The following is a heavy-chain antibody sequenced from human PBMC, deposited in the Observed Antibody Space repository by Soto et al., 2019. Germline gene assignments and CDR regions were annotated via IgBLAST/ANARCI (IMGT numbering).Heavy chain of an antibody. CDR1: GFTFSDYY. CDR2: ISSSGSTI. V-gene: IGHV3-11*01. J-gene: IGHJ4*02. D-gene: IGHD3-9*01. CDR3: ATSFRYFDN. Sequence: GGSLRLSCAASGFTFSDYYMSWIRQAPGKGLEWVSYISSSGSTIYYADSVKGRFTISRDNAKNSLYLQMNNLTLDDTAVYYCATSFRYFDNWGQGTRVTVSS.